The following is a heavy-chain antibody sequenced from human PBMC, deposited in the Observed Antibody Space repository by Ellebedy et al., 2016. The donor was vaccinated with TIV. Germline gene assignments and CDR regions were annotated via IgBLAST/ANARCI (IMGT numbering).Heavy chain of an antibody. D-gene: IGHD6-6*01. Sequence: SETLSLXXTVSGGSVSSGSYYWSWIRQPPGKGLEWIGSIYYSGSTYYNPSLKSRVTISVDTSKNQFSLKLSSVTAADTAVYYCARHVGSSSGNPFDYWGQGTLVTVSS. CDR3: ARHVGSSSGNPFDY. J-gene: IGHJ4*02. CDR1: GGSVSSGSYY. V-gene: IGHV4-39*01. CDR2: IYYSGST.